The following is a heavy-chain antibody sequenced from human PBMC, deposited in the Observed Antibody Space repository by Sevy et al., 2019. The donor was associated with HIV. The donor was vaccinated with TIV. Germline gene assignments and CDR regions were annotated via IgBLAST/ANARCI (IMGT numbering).Heavy chain of an antibody. Sequence: GGSLRLSCAASGFTFSSYAMSWVRQAPGKGLEWVSAISGSGGSTYYADSVKGRFTISRDNSKNTLYLQMNSLRAEDKALSYCAKAPNGYYGSGREGYYFDYWGQGTVVTFSS. V-gene: IGHV3-23*01. CDR1: GFTFSSYA. D-gene: IGHD3-10*01. J-gene: IGHJ4*02. CDR3: AKAPNGYYGSGREGYYFDY. CDR2: ISGSGGST.